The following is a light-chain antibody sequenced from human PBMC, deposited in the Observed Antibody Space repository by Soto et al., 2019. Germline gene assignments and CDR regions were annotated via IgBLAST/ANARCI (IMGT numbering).Light chain of an antibody. V-gene: IGLV1-47*01. Sequence: QSVLTQPPSASGTPGQRVTISCSGSSSHVGSNYVYWYKQFPGSAPKLLIYRNDQRPSGVPDRFSGSKSGTSASLAISGPRYEDEADYYCAAWDDSLSAVVFGGGTKVTVL. CDR1: SSHVGSNY. CDR2: RND. J-gene: IGLJ2*01. CDR3: AAWDDSLSAVV.